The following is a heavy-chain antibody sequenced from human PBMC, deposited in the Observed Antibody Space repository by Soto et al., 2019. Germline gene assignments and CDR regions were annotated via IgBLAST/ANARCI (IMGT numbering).Heavy chain of an antibody. CDR1: GGSFSGYY. V-gene: IGHV4-34*01. J-gene: IGHJ6*03. Sequence: PSETLSLTCAVYGGSFSGYYWSWIRQPPGKGLEWIGEINHSGSTNYNPSLKSRVTISVDTSKNQFSLKLSSVTAADTAVYYCARQMSYGYYYYYMDVWGKGTTVTVSS. D-gene: IGHD3-10*01. CDR3: ARQMSYGYYYYYMDV. CDR2: INHSGST.